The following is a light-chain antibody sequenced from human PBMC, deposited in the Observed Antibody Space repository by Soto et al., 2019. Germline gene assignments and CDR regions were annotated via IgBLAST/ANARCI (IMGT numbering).Light chain of an antibody. J-gene: IGLJ1*01. CDR1: SSDVGGYNY. V-gene: IGLV2-14*01. Sequence: SALTQPASVSGSPRQSITISCTGTSSDVGGYNYVSWYQQHPGKAPKLMIYEVSNRPSGVSNRFSGSKSGNTASLTISGLQAEDEADYYCSSYTSSSTPGVFGTGTKVTVL. CDR2: EVS. CDR3: SSYTSSSTPGV.